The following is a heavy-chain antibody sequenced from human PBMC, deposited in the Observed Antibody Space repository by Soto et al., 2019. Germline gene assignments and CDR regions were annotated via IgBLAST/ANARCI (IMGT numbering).Heavy chain of an antibody. V-gene: IGHV1-69*12. CDR3: ASHPVSGSYAYYYGMDV. J-gene: IGHJ6*02. CDR2: TIPIFVTA. Sequence: QVQLVQSGAEVKKPGSSVKVSCKASGGTSNSYAISWVRQAPGQGLEWMGGTIPIFVTADYEQKLQGRVTITAAEPTSTAYMELSGLKSEDTAVYYCASHPVSGSYAYYYGMDVWGQGTKVTVSS. CDR1: GGTSNSYA. D-gene: IGHD1-26*01.